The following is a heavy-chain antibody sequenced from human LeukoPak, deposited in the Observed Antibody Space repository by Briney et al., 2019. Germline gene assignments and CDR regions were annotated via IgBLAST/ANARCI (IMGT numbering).Heavy chain of an antibody. J-gene: IGHJ4*02. CDR1: GYTFTGYY. CDR2: INPNSGGT. D-gene: IGHD4-17*01. Sequence: ASVKVSCKASGYTFTGYYIHWVRQAPGQGLEWMGWINPNSGGTNYAQKFQGRVTMTRDTSTSTTYMELRSLRSDDTAVYYCGRGLYGDYLDYWGQGTLLTVSS. CDR3: GRGLYGDYLDY. V-gene: IGHV1-2*02.